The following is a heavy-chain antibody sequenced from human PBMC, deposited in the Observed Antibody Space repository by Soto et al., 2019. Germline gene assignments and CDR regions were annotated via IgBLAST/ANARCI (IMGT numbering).Heavy chain of an antibody. CDR3: ARTRDNNINYYYTLDV. D-gene: IGHD1-20*01. CDR1: GASVSSPTHY. Sequence: LSLTCTVSGASVSSPTHYWNWIRQSPGKGLEWIGFVYYSGITNYSPSLKSLVTISLDTSKDQFSLRLTSVTAADTDVYYCARTRDNNINYYYTLDVWGQGTTVTVSS. V-gene: IGHV4-61*01. CDR2: VYYSGIT. J-gene: IGHJ6*03.